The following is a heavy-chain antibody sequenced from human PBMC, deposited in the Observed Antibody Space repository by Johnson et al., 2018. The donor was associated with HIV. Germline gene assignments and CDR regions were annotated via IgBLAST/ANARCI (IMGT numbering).Heavy chain of an antibody. D-gene: IGHD7-27*01. CDR1: GFTFSIYA. Sequence: VQLVESGGGLVQPGGSLRLSCAASGFTFSIYAMSWVRQAPGKGLEWVSAISGSGGNTYYADSVKGRFTISRDNSKNTLYLQMNSLKTEDTAVYYCTTPRPNWGWNAFDIWGQGTMVTVSS. J-gene: IGHJ3*02. V-gene: IGHV3-23*04. CDR2: ISGSGGNT. CDR3: TTPRPNWGWNAFDI.